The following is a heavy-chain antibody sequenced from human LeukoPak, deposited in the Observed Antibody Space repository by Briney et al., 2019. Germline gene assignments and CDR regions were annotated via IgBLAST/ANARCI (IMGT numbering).Heavy chain of an antibody. CDR2: ISWNSGSI. Sequence: QPGGSLRLSCAASGFTFDDYAMHWVRQAPGKGLEWVSGISWNSGSIGYADSVKGRFTISRDNAKNSLYLQMNSLRAEDTALYYCASGGIAAAAPADYWGQGTLVTVSS. V-gene: IGHV3-9*01. D-gene: IGHD6-13*01. J-gene: IGHJ4*02. CDR3: ASGGIAAAAPADY. CDR1: GFTFDDYA.